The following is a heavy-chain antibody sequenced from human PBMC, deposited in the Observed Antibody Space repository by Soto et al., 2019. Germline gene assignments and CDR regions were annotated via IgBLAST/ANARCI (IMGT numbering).Heavy chain of an antibody. J-gene: IGHJ5*02. Sequence: PSENLSLSCAVSGGSVSSGIYCWRWIRQPPGKGLEWIGYIYYSGSTNYNPSLKSRVTISVDTSKNQFSLKLSSVTAADTAVYYCARQGRGYSYGNNWFDPWGQGTLVTVSS. CDR1: GGSVSSGIYC. CDR2: IYYSGST. D-gene: IGHD5-18*01. CDR3: ARQGRGYSYGNNWFDP. V-gene: IGHV4-61*01.